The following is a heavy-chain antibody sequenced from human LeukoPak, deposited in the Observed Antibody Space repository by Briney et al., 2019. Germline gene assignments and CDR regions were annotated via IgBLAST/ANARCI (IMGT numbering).Heavy chain of an antibody. CDR1: GYTFTDYF. Sequence: ASVKVSCKASGYTFTDYFMNWMRQAPGQRLEWMGWINAGNGNTKYSQKLQGRVTITRDTSSSTAYMQLSSLRSEDTAVYYCARHGTPYYYDSSGYYSFDPWGQGTLVTVSS. J-gene: IGHJ5*02. CDR3: ARHGTPYYYDSSGYYSFDP. V-gene: IGHV1/OR15-3*01. CDR2: INAGNGNT. D-gene: IGHD3-22*01.